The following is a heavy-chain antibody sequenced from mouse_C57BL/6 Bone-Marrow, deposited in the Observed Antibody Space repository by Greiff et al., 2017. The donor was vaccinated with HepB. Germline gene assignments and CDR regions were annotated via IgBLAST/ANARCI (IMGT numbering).Heavy chain of an antibody. D-gene: IGHD3-2*02. Sequence: VQLQQSGTVLARPGASVKMSCKTSGYTFTSYWMHWVKQRPGQGLEWIGAIYPGNSDTSYNQKFKGKAKLTAVTSASTAYMELSSLTNEDSAVYYCESMGDQATIDYWGQGTTLTVSS. CDR1: GYTFTSYW. J-gene: IGHJ2*01. V-gene: IGHV1-5*01. CDR2: IYPGNSDT. CDR3: ESMGDQATIDY.